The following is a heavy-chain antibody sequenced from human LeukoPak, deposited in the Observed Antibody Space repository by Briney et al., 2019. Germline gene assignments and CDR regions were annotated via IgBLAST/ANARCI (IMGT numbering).Heavy chain of an antibody. V-gene: IGHV3-7*04. CDR2: IKQDGSEK. J-gene: IGHJ4*02. CDR1: GFTFSSFR. Sequence: GGSLRLSCAAAGFTFSSFRMTWVRQAPGKGREWVANIKQDGSEKYYVDSVKGRFTISRDNAKNSLYLQMNSLRAEDTAVYYCARDYYDSGSYCFDYWGQGTLVTVSS. CDR3: ARDYYDSGSYCFDY. D-gene: IGHD3-10*01.